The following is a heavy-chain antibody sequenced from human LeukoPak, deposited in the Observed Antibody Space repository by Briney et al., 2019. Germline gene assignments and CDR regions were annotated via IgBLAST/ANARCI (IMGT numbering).Heavy chain of an antibody. V-gene: IGHV3-74*01. CDR1: GFTFSNYW. Sequence: GGSLRLSCAASGFTFSNYWMHWVRQAPGKGLVWVSRISSDESITSYADPVKGRFTISRDNAKNTLFLQMNGLRAEDTAVYYCARVSLSSGCLSNWGQGTLATVSS. D-gene: IGHD6-19*01. J-gene: IGHJ4*02. CDR2: ISSDESIT. CDR3: ARVSLSSGCLSN.